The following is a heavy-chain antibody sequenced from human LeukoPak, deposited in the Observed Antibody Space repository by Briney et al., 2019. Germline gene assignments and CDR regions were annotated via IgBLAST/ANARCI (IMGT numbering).Heavy chain of an antibody. CDR1: GFTFSSYA. Sequence: GGSLRLSCAASGFTFSSYAMHWFRQAPGKGLEWVSAISGSGGSTYYADSVKGRFTISRDNSKNTLYLQMNSLRAEDTAVYYCAKPKSGWTTGPFDYWGQGTLVTVSS. J-gene: IGHJ4*02. CDR2: ISGSGGST. D-gene: IGHD1-1*01. V-gene: IGHV3-23*01. CDR3: AKPKSGWTTGPFDY.